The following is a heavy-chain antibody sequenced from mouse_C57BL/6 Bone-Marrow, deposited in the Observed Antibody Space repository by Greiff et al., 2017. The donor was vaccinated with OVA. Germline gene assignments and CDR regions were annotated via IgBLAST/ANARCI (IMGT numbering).Heavy chain of an antibody. D-gene: IGHD1-1*01. J-gene: IGHJ4*01. CDR3: ARDRITTVVGDY. V-gene: IGHV5-4*01. Sequence: EVKLVESGGGLVKPGGSLKLSCAAPGFTFSSYAMSWVRQTPEKRLEWVATISDGGSYTYYPDNVKGRFTISRDNAKNNLYLQMSHLKSEDTAMYYCARDRITTVVGDYWGQGTSVTVSS. CDR2: ISDGGSYT. CDR1: GFTFSSYA.